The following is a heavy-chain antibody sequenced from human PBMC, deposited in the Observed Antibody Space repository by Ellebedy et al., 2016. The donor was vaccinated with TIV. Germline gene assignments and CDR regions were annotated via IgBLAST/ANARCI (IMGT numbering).Heavy chain of an antibody. CDR2: MYTDASA. V-gene: IGHV3-53*01. J-gene: IGHJ6*02. CDR3: TNGPNTDV. Sequence: PGGSLRLSCAASGFAVSGNYLSRVLQTPGKLLEWVSSMYTDASAYYADSVKDRFTISRDNSKNTLYLQMNRLRAEDTALYYCTNGPNTDVWGQGATVTVSS. CDR1: GFAVSGNY.